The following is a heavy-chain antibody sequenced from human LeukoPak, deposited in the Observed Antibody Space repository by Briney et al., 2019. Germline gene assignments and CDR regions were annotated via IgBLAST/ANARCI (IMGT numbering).Heavy chain of an antibody. CDR2: ISWNSGSI. J-gene: IGHJ6*03. CDR3: AKTPFGYYYMDV. D-gene: IGHD3-3*01. CDR1: GFTFDDYA. V-gene: IGHV3-9*01. Sequence: GGSLRLSCAASGFTFDDYAMHWVRQAPGKGLEWVSGISWNSGSIGYADSVKGRFTISRDNAKNSLYLQMNSLRAEDTALYYCAKTPFGYYYMDVWGKGTTVTVCS.